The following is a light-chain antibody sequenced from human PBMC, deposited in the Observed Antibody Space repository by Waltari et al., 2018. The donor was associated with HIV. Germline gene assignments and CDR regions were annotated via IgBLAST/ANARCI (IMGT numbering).Light chain of an antibody. CDR1: SSDIGGYNF. CDR3: SSYTSSATGVL. V-gene: IGLV2-14*01. CDR2: EVT. J-gene: IGLJ2*01. Sequence: QSALTQPASVSGSPGQSITISRTGTSSDIGGYNFVSWYQQHPGRAPRLMIYEVTSRPSGVSNRFSGSRSGNTASLTISGLQAEDEADYYCSSYTSSATGVLFGGGTTLTVL.